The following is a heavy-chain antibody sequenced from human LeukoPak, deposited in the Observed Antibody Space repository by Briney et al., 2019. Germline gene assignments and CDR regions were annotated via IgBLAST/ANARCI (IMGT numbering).Heavy chain of an antibody. V-gene: IGHV3-48*03. CDR2: ISSSGSII. CDR1: GFTFSSYE. J-gene: IGHJ4*02. CDR3: ARVVFGHGYFDY. D-gene: IGHD2-21*01. Sequence: PGGSLRLACAASGFTFSSYEMNWVRQAPGKGLEWVSYISSSGSIIYYADSVKGRFTTSRDNAKSSLYLQMNSLRAEDTAVYYCARVVFGHGYFDYWGQGTLVTVSS.